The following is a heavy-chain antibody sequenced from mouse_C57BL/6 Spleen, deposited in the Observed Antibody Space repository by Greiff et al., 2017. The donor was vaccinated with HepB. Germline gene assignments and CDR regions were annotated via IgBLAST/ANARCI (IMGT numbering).Heavy chain of an antibody. CDR3: SAGRGYGRGFAY. CDR2: IDPEDGDT. D-gene: IGHD2-2*01. Sequence: EVQLQQSGAELVRPGASVKLSCTASGFNINDYYMHWVKQRPEQGLEWIGRIDPEDGDTEYAPKFQGKATMTADTSSNTAYLQLSSLTSEDTAVYYGSAGRGYGRGFAYWGQGTLVTVSA. J-gene: IGHJ3*01. V-gene: IGHV14-1*01. CDR1: GFNINDYY.